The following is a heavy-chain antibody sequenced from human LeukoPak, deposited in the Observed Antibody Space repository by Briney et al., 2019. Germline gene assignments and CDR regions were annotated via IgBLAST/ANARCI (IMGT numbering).Heavy chain of an antibody. Sequence: GASVKVSCKASGYTFTNYGINCGRRAPGHPLEWLGWISAYSGNRNYVQKPPDKVTMTTDTSTSTAHIELRSLRSDDTDVYYCSRDIWHRQGSGSPLDYWGQGTLVTVSS. V-gene: IGHV1-18*01. CDR2: ISAYSGNR. CDR3: SRDIWHRQGSGSPLDY. CDR1: GYTFTNYG. D-gene: IGHD3-10*01. J-gene: IGHJ4*02.